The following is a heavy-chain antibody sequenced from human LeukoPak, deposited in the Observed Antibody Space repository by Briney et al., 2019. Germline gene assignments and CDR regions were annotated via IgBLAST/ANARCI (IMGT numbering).Heavy chain of an antibody. J-gene: IGHJ4*02. CDR2: IIPIFGTA. CDR1: GGSFSNEA. V-gene: IGHV1-69*05. D-gene: IGHD2-15*01. Sequence: ASVKVSCKAFGGSFSNEAISWVRQAPGQGLEWMGGIIPIFGTANYAQKFQGRVTITTDESTSTAYMEVSSLRSEDTAVYYCGRKAGDCGGGSCYSIDYWGQGTLVTVSS. CDR3: GRKAGDCGGGSCYSIDY.